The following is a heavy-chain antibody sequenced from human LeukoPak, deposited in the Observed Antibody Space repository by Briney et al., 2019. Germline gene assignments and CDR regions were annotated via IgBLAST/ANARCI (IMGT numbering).Heavy chain of an antibody. CDR3: AELGITMIGGV. J-gene: IGHJ6*03. Sequence: GGSLRLSCAASGFTFSSYWMSLVRQAPGKGLELVSYISSSGSTIYYADSGKRRFTISRDNAKNSLYLQMNSLRAEDTAVYYCAELGITMIGGVWGKGTTVTIS. D-gene: IGHD3-10*02. CDR1: GFTFSSYW. CDR2: ISSSGSTI. V-gene: IGHV3-48*03.